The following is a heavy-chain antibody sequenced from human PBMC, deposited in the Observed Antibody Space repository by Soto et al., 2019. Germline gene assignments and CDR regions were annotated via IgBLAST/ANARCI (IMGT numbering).Heavy chain of an antibody. Sequence: ASVKVSCKASGYTFTSYDINWVRQATGQGLEWMGWMNPNSGNTGYAQKFQGRVTMTRNTSISTAYMELSSLRSEDTAVYYCARADLRRITIFGVVITGPYYFDYWGQGTLVTVSS. D-gene: IGHD3-3*01. CDR3: ARADLRRITIFGVVITGPYYFDY. J-gene: IGHJ4*02. CDR1: GYTFTSYD. V-gene: IGHV1-8*01. CDR2: MNPNSGNT.